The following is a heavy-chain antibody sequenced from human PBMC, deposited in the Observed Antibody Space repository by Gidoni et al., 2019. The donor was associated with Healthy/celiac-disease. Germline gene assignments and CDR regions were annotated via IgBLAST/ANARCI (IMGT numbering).Heavy chain of an antibody. CDR1: GYPLTELS. Sequence: QVQLVQSGAEVKTPGASVKVSCKVSGYPLTELSMHWVRQAPGKGLEWMGGFDPEDGETIYAQKFQGRVTMTEDTSTDTAYMELSSLRSEDTAVYYCATWMGYSFQLDYWGQGTLVTVSS. J-gene: IGHJ4*02. CDR3: ATWMGYSFQLDY. CDR2: FDPEDGET. V-gene: IGHV1-24*01. D-gene: IGHD5-12*01.